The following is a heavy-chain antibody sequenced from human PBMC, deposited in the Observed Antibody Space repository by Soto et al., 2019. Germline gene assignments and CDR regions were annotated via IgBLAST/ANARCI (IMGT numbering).Heavy chain of an antibody. Sequence: GESLKISCAASGFTFSSYAMSWVRQAPGKGLEWVSAISGSGGSTYYADSVKGRFTISRDNSKNTLYLQMNSLRAEDTAVYYCAKDGRRYCSGGSCSFDYWGQGTLVTVSS. CDR3: AKDGRRYCSGGSCSFDY. CDR1: GFTFSSYA. D-gene: IGHD2-15*01. CDR2: ISGSGGST. V-gene: IGHV3-23*01. J-gene: IGHJ4*02.